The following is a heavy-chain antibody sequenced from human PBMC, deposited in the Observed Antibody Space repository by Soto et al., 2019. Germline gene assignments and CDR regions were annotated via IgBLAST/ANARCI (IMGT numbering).Heavy chain of an antibody. CDR2: IWYDGSNK. V-gene: IGHV3-33*01. CDR1: GFTFSSYG. CDR3: AIEHMATIGYGAFDI. D-gene: IGHD5-12*01. J-gene: IGHJ3*02. Sequence: QVQLVESGGGVVQPGRSLRLSCAASGFTFSSYGMHWVRQAPGKGLEWVAVIWYDGSNKYYADSVKGRFTISRDNSKNTLYVQMNSLRAEDTAVYYCAIEHMATIGYGAFDIWGQGTMVTVSS.